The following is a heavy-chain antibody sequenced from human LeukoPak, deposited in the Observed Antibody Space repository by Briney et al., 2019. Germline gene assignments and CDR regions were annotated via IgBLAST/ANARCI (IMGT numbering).Heavy chain of an antibody. J-gene: IGHJ4*02. V-gene: IGHV4-61*02. CDR3: ARGPYYYDSSGSFDY. CDR1: GGSITSGSYY. CDR2: IYTSGST. Sequence: SQTLSLTCSVSGGSITSGSYYWSWIRQPAGKGLEWIGRIYTSGSTNYNPSLQSRVTISVDTSKNQFSLKLTSVTAADTAVYYCARGPYYYDSSGSFDYWGQGTLVTVSS. D-gene: IGHD3-22*01.